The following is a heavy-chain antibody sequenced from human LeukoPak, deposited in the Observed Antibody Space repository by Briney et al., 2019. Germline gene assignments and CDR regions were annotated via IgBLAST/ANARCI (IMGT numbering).Heavy chain of an antibody. V-gene: IGHV4-4*07. Sequence: PSETLSLTCTVSGGSISSYYWSWIRQPAGKGLEWIGRIYTSGSTNYNPSLKSRVTMSVDTSKNQFSLKLSSVTAAVTAVYYCARGGYYYDSSGPYYFDYWGQGTLVTVSS. CDR3: ARGGYYYDSSGPYYFDY. D-gene: IGHD3-22*01. CDR1: GGSISSYY. CDR2: IYTSGST. J-gene: IGHJ4*02.